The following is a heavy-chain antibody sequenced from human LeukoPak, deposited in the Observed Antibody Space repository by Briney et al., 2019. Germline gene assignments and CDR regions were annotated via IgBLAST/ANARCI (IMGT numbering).Heavy chain of an antibody. CDR1: GFTFSSYA. Sequence: GGSLRLSCAASGFTFSSYAMHWVRQAPGKGLEWVAVISYDGSNKYYADSVKGRFTISRDNSKNTLYLQMNSLRAEGTAVYYCAKDRPSYDSSGYWHDAFDIWGQGTMVTVSS. J-gene: IGHJ3*02. V-gene: IGHV3-30-3*01. CDR2: ISYDGSNK. CDR3: AKDRPSYDSSGYWHDAFDI. D-gene: IGHD3-22*01.